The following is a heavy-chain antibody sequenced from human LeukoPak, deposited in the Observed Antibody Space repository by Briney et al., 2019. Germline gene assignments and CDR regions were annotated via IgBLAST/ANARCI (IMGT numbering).Heavy chain of an antibody. CDR3: ARDIDGSGTRDYYCGMDV. CDR1: GFTFSSYA. V-gene: IGHV3-30-3*01. J-gene: IGHJ6*02. Sequence: GRSLRLSCAASGFTFSSYAMHWVRQAPGKGLEWVAVISYDGSNKYYADSVKGRFTISRDNSKNTLYLQMNSLRAEDTAVYYCARDIDGSGTRDYYCGMDVWGQGTTVTVSS. CDR2: ISYDGSNK. D-gene: IGHD3-10*01.